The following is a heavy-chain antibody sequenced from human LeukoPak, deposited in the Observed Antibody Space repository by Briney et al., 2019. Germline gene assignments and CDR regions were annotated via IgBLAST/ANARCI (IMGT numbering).Heavy chain of an antibody. CDR1: GGSFSGYY. J-gene: IGHJ4*02. D-gene: IGHD6-13*01. CDR2: INHSGST. CDR3: ASSSWYPEGFDY. Sequence: PSETLSLTCAVYGGSFSGYYWSWIRQPPGKGLEWIGEINHSGSTNYNPSLKSRVTISVDTSKNQFSLKLSSVTAADTAVYYCASSSWYPEGFDYWGQGTLVTVSS. V-gene: IGHV4-34*01.